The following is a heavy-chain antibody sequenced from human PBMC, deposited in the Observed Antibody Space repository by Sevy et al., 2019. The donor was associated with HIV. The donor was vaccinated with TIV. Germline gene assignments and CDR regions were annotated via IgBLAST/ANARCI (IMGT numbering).Heavy chain of an antibody. CDR3: ARDMTCGGDCYYFDN. D-gene: IGHD2-21*02. CDR2: IIPVYGTT. CDR1: GDTFRKYV. J-gene: IGHJ4*02. V-gene: IGHV1-69*13. Sequence: ASVKVFCKASGDTFRKYVISWVRQAPGQGLEWMGGIIPVYGTTNYAQKFQARVTFTADASTSTVYMELSRLRSEDTAVYYCARDMTCGGDCYYFDNRGQGTLVTVSS.